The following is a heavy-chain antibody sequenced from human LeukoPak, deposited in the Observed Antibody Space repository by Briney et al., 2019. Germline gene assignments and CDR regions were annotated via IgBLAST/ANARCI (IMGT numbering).Heavy chain of an antibody. CDR3: AKTLPPRYDIDAFDI. CDR2: INWNGGST. D-gene: IGHD3-9*01. V-gene: IGHV3-20*04. Sequence: TGGSLRLSCAASGFTFDDYGMSWVRQAPGKGLEWVSGINWNGGSTGYADSVKGRFTISRDISKNTLYLQMNSLRAEDTAVYYCAKTLPPRYDIDAFDIWGQGTMVTVSS. CDR1: GFTFDDYG. J-gene: IGHJ3*02.